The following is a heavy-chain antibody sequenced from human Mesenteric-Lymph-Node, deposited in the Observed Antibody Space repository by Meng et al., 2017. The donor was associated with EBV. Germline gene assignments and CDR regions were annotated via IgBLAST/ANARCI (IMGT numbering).Heavy chain of an antibody. D-gene: IGHD3-10*01. V-gene: IGHV4-61*03. Sequence: VQLQESGPGLVKPSETLSRTCPVAGGSVNSGSYYWSWIRQPPGKGLQWIGYIFSSGSTNYNPSFKSRVTISVDMSKNHFSLRLTSVTPADTAVYYCARGYGSGSYRYFDYWGQGTLVTVSS. J-gene: IGHJ4*02. CDR3: ARGYGSGSYRYFDY. CDR2: IFSSGST. CDR1: GGSVNSGSYY.